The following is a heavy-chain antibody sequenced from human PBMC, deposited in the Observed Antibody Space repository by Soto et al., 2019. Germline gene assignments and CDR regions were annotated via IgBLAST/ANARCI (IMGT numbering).Heavy chain of an antibody. V-gene: IGHV2-5*01. D-gene: IGHD6-19*01. CDR2: VNWNDEK. CDR1: GSSLITSGVG. J-gene: IGHJ5*02. CDR3: AHSQGSNSGWYGLFDP. Sequence: QSTLKESGPTLVKPTQTLTLTCSSSGSSLITSGVGVGWIHQPPGKALSWLALVNWNDEKRYSPSLRSRITITKDNSNNQVVFTMTNMDTVDTARYYCAHSQGSNSGWYGLFDPWGQGTLVTVSA.